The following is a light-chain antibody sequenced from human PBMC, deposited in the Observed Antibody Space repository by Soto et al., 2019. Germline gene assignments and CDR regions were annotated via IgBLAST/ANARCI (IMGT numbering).Light chain of an antibody. CDR2: EVT. Sequence: QSVLTQPASVSGSPGQSITISCTGTSSDVGGYNLVSWYQHLPDKAPKLIISEVTNRPSGVSDRFSGSKSCNTASLTISGLQAADEADYYCASLNTTNFVFGSGTKVTVL. CDR1: SSDVGGYNL. CDR3: ASLNTTNFV. V-gene: IGLV2-14*01. J-gene: IGLJ1*01.